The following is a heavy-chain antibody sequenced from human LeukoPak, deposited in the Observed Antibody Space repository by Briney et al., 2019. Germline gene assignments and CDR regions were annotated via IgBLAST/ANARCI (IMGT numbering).Heavy chain of an antibody. D-gene: IGHD2-2*01. CDR2: IYHSGST. Sequence: SETLSLTCAVSGYSISSGYYWGWIRQPPGKGLEWTGNIYHSGSTYYNQSLKSRVTISVDTSKHQFSLKLSSVTAADTAVYYSAKWLQAAVPAANWFDPWGQGTLVTVSS. CDR1: GYSISSGYY. CDR3: AKWLQAAVPAANWFDP. V-gene: IGHV4-38-2*01. J-gene: IGHJ5*02.